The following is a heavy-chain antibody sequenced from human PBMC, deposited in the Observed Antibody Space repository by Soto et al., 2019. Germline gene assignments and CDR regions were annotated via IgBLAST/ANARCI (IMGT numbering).Heavy chain of an antibody. V-gene: IGHV1-69*18. D-gene: IGHD5-12*01. CDR3: ARDTSGYDSNWCDP. CDR2: ITPTFHSP. CDR1: GGTLSSHP. J-gene: IGHJ5*02. Sequence: QVQLVQSGAEVKKPGSSVKVSCKAFGGTLSSHPLTWLRQAPGQGLEWMGTITPTFHSPAYAPKFHGRLTTTADEPTKTAYMELTSLRPEDTAIYCCARDTSGYDSNWCDPGGQGTQITVSS.